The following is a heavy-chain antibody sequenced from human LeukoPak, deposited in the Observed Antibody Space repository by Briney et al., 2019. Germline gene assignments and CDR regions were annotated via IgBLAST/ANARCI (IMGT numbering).Heavy chain of an antibody. CDR1: GGSISSGNYY. CDR3: ARDFKGMTTIDY. D-gene: IGHD1-1*01. V-gene: IGHV4-30-4*01. J-gene: IGHJ4*02. CDR2: IYYSGST. Sequence: KASETLSLTCTVSGGSISSGNYYWTWIRQPPGKGLEWIGYIYYSGSTYYNPSLKSRVTISVDTSRNQFSLKLNSVTAADTAVYYCARDFKGMTTIDYWGRGTLVAVSS.